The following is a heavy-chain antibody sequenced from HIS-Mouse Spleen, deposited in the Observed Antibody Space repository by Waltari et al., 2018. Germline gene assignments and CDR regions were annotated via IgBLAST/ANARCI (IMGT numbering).Heavy chain of an antibody. J-gene: IGHJ4*02. D-gene: IGHD1-1*01. Sequence: EVQLVESGGGLVQPGRSLRLSCAASGFTFDIYALHWVRPAPGKGLEWVSGISWNTGSIGYADSVKGRFTISRDNAKNSLYLQMNSLRAEDTALYYCAKDHSNWYFDYWGQGTLVTVSS. CDR2: ISWNTGSI. CDR3: AKDHSNWYFDY. CDR1: GFTFDIYA. V-gene: IGHV3-9*01.